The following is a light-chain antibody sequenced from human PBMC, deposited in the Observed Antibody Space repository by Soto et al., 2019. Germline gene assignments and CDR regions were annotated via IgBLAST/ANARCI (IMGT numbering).Light chain of an antibody. Sequence: EIVLTQSPGTLSLSPGERATLSCRASRSVSSSYLAWYQQKPGQAPRLLIYGASSRATGIPDRFSGSGSGTDFTLTISRLEPEDFAVYYCQQYGSSPQTFVQGTKVEIK. J-gene: IGKJ1*01. CDR2: GAS. CDR3: QQYGSSPQT. CDR1: RSVSSSY. V-gene: IGKV3-20*01.